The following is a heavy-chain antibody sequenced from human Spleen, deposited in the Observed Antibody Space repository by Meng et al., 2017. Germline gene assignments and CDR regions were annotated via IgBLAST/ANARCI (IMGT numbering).Heavy chain of an antibody. J-gene: IGHJ6*02. D-gene: IGHD4-17*01. Sequence: GGSLRLSCAGFGFTFSKYTMHWVRQAPGKGLEWVAIMSYDGSNKYYADSVKGRFTISRDNSKNTLYLQINSLRAEDTAVYYCARGGDYGTFYSYYYAMDVWGQGTTVTVSS. CDR3: ARGGDYGTFYSYYYAMDV. CDR2: MSYDGSNK. V-gene: IGHV3-30*04. CDR1: GFTFSKYT.